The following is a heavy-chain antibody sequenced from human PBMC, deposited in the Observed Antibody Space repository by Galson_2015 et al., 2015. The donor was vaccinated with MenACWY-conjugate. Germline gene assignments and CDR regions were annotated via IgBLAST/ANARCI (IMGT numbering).Heavy chain of an antibody. D-gene: IGHD1-1*01. CDR1: GFTFNNYW. V-gene: IGHV3-74*01. J-gene: IGHJ4*02. Sequence: SLRLSCAASGFTFNNYWMHWVRQPPGKGLEWISYIKADGSFSNYADSVKGRFTISTDNAKNMVYLQMDGLGDEDTAVYFCARDNNCSFDSWGQGTLVTVSS. CDR3: ARDNNCSFDS. CDR2: IKADGSFS.